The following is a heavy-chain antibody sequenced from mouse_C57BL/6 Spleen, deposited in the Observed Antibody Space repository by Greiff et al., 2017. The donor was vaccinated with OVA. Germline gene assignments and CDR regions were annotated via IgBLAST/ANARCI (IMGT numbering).Heavy chain of an antibody. Sequence: VKLMESGPGLVQPSQSLSITCTVSGFSLTSYGVHWFRQSPGKGLEWLGVIWSGGSTDYNAAFISRLSISKDNSKSQVFFKMNSLQADDTAIYYCARGWLPYAMDYWGQGTSVTVSS. CDR2: IWSGGST. CDR1: GFSLTSYG. D-gene: IGHD2-3*01. CDR3: ARGWLPYAMDY. V-gene: IGHV2-2*01. J-gene: IGHJ4*01.